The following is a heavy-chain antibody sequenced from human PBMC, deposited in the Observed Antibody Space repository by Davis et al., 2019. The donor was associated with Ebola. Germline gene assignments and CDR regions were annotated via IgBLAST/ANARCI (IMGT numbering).Heavy chain of an antibody. CDR1: GFTFSSYA. D-gene: IGHD6-13*01. Sequence: GGSLRLSCAASGFTFSSYAMHWVRQAPGKGLEWVAVISYDGSNKYYADSVKGRFTISRDNAKNSLYLQMNSLRAEDTAVYYCARDKVGVIAAAAYYYYGMDVWGQGTTVTVSS. CDR2: ISYDGSNK. J-gene: IGHJ6*02. V-gene: IGHV3-30-3*01. CDR3: ARDKVGVIAAAAYYYYGMDV.